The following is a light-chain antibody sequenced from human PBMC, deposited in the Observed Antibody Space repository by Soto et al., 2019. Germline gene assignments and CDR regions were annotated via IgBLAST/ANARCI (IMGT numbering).Light chain of an antibody. CDR2: GAS. Sequence: EIVMTQSPATLSVAPGEGATLSCRASQSVSSNLAWYQQKPGQAPRRLIYGASTRATGIPARFSGSGSGPEFTLSISSMQSEDSALYYCQHYSSWPTFGTGTKVDIK. CDR3: QHYSSWPT. V-gene: IGKV3-15*01. CDR1: QSVSSN. J-gene: IGKJ3*01.